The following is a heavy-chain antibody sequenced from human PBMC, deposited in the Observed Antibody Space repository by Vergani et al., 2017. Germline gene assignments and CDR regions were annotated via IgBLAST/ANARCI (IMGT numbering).Heavy chain of an antibody. CDR1: GFTFSSYS. D-gene: IGHD6-13*01. V-gene: IGHV3-21*01. CDR3: ARDPRRGAAAGSLAFDI. J-gene: IGHJ3*02. CDR2: ISSSSSYI. Sequence: VQLVESGGGLVKPGGSLRLSCAASGFTFSSYSMNWVRQAPGKGLEWVSSISSSSSYIYYADSVKGRFTISRDNAKNSLYLQINSLRAEDTAVYYCARDPRRGAAAGSLAFDIWGQGTMVTVSS.